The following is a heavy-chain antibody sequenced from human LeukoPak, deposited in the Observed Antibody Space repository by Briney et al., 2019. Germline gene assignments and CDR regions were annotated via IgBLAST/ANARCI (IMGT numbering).Heavy chain of an antibody. Sequence: ASVKVSCKASGYTFTSYYMHWVRQAPGQGLEWMGIINPSGGNTNYAQRLQGRVTMTTDTSTSTAYMELRSLRSDDTAVYYCARGSSGWGYYYYYYMDVWGKGTTVTVSS. V-gene: IGHV1-46*01. CDR1: GYTFTSYY. D-gene: IGHD6-19*01. J-gene: IGHJ6*03. CDR3: ARGSSGWGYYYYYYMDV. CDR2: INPSGGNT.